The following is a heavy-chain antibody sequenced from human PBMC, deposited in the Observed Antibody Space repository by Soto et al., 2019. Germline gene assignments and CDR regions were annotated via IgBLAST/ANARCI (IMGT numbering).Heavy chain of an antibody. D-gene: IGHD3-3*01. CDR3: VRLSSVLLRFSTRFDP. J-gene: IGHJ5*02. V-gene: IGHV4-31*03. Sequence: QVQLQESGPGLVKPSQTLSLTFTVSGGSISSGGYYWRWIRQHPGKGLEWIGYTYCSCSTYYNPSITRRVTISVDTSQNQFSLRMSFVTAEATAVYYCVRLSSVLLRFSTRFDPWGQGTLVTVSS. CDR2: TYCSCST. CDR1: GGSISSGGYY.